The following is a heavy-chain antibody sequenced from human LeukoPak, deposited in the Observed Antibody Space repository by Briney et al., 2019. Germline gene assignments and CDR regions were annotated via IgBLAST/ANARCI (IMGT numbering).Heavy chain of an antibody. CDR1: GGSISSYY. V-gene: IGHV4-4*07. CDR3: ALYYDILTGYY. Sequence: PSETLSLTCTVSGGSISSYYWSWIRQPAGKGLEWIGRIYTSGTTHYNPSLKSRVTMSVDTSKNQFSLKLSSVTAADTAVYYCALYYDILTGYYWGQGTLVTVSS. J-gene: IGHJ4*02. D-gene: IGHD3-9*01. CDR2: IYTSGTT.